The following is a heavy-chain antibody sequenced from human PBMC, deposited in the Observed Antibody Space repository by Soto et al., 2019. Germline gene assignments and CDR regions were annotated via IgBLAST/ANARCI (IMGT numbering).Heavy chain of an antibody. CDR2: IYYSGST. CDR1: GGSISSSSYY. Sequence: PSETLSLTCTVSGGSISSSSYYWGWIRQPPGKGLEWIGSIYYSGSTYYNPSLKSRVTISVDTSKNQFSLKLSSVTAADTALYYCARLYPYESSGYHLDYWSQGTLVTVSS. V-gene: IGHV4-39*01. CDR3: ARLYPYESSGYHLDY. J-gene: IGHJ4*02. D-gene: IGHD3-22*01.